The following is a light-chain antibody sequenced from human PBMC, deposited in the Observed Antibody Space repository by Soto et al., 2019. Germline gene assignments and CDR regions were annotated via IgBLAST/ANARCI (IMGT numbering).Light chain of an antibody. V-gene: IGKV3-20*01. CDR2: GAS. CDR1: QSVSSGY. J-gene: IGKJ1*01. Sequence: IGLTSSPARLSLSPVERASHSCRASQSVSSGYLAWYQQKPGQAPSLLIYGASSRATGIPDRFSGSGSGTDFTLTISRLEPEDFTVYYCQHYGSSPQTFGQGTKVDI. CDR3: QHYGSSPQT.